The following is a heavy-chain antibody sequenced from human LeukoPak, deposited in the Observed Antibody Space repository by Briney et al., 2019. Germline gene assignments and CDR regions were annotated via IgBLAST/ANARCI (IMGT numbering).Heavy chain of an antibody. CDR3: AKDIRDCSSTSCYVNYYGMDV. V-gene: IGHV3-43*01. Sequence: GGSLRLSCAASGFTFDDYTMHWVRQAPGKGLEWVSLISWDGGSTYYADSVKGRFTISRDNSKNSLYLQMNSLKTEDTALYYCAKDIRDCSSTSCYVNYYGMDVWGQGTTVTASS. J-gene: IGHJ6*02. CDR1: GFTFDDYT. D-gene: IGHD2-2*01. CDR2: ISWDGGST.